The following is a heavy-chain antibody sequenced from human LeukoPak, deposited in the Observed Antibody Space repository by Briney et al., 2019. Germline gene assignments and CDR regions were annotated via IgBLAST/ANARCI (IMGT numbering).Heavy chain of an antibody. CDR1: GFTFSDYY. V-gene: IGHV3-7*03. Sequence: GGSLRLSCAASGFTFSDYYMSWIRQAPGKGLEWVAKIKQDGSEKYYVDSVKGRFTISRDNAKNSLYLQMNSLRAEDTAVYYCAKDRHRYCSGGSCYGVDGAFDIWGQGTMVTVSS. D-gene: IGHD2-15*01. CDR3: AKDRHRYCSGGSCYGVDGAFDI. CDR2: IKQDGSEK. J-gene: IGHJ3*02.